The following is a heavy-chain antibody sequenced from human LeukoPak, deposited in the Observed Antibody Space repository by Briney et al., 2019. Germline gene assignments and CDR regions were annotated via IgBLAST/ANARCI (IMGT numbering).Heavy chain of an antibody. CDR1: GFTFSSYG. CDR3: AKDGSIAAPYDTYYFDY. CDR2: ISYDGSNK. V-gene: IGHV3-30*18. Sequence: GGSLRLSCAASGFTFSSYGMHWVRQAPGKGLEWVAVISYDGSNKYYADSVKGRSTISRDNSKNTLYLQMNSLRAEDTAVYYCAKDGSIAAPYDTYYFDYWGQGTLVTVSS. D-gene: IGHD6-6*01. J-gene: IGHJ4*02.